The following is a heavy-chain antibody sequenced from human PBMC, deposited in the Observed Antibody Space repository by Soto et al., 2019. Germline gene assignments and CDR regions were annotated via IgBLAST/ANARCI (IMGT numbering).Heavy chain of an antibody. CDR1: GYTFTGYY. D-gene: IGHD2-2*01. CDR3: ARGLGYCSSTSCRSFDY. Sequence: PRASVKVSCKASGYTFTGYYMHWVRQAPGQGLEWMGWINPNSGGTNYAQKFQGRVTMTRDTSISTAYMELSRLRSDDTAVYYCARGLGYCSSTSCRSFDYWGQGTLVTVSS. J-gene: IGHJ4*02. CDR2: INPNSGGT. V-gene: IGHV1-2*02.